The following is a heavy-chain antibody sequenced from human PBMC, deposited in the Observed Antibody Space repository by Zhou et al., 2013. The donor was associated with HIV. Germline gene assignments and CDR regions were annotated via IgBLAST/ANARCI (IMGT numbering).Heavy chain of an antibody. D-gene: IGHD5-12*01. CDR1: GYTFTGYY. CDR2: IDPNSGGI. Sequence: QVQLVQTGAEVRKPGASVKVSCRTSGYTFTGYYIHWVRQAPGQGLEWMGWIDPNSGGIHYTQKFQGRVTMTRDTSISTAYMELSRLRSDDTAMYYCARENSAYDSFTFDYWGQGTLVTVSS. J-gene: IGHJ4*02. CDR3: ARENSAYDSFTFDY. V-gene: IGHV1-2*02.